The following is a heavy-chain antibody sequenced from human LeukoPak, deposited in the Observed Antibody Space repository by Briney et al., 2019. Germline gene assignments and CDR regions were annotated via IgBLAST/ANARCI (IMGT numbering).Heavy chain of an antibody. CDR3: ARGRDGYNP. J-gene: IGHJ5*02. CDR2: IYYTGST. CDR1: GGSISSSSYY. V-gene: IGHV4-39*07. D-gene: IGHD5-24*01. Sequence: SETLSLTCTVSGGSISSSSYYWAWIRQPPGKGLEWIGSIYYTGSTYYNPSLKSRVTISIDTSKKQFSLKLSSVTAADTAVYYCARGRDGYNPWGQGTLVTVSS.